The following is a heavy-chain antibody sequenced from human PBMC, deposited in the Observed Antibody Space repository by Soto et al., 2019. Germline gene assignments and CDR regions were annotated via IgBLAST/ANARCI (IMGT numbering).Heavy chain of an antibody. Sequence: QVQLVQSGAEVKKPGASVKVFCKASGYTFTNHGISWVRQAPGHGLEWMGWVSAYTGETKYAQGLQGRVTMTTDTSTNTAYMELRSLSSDDTAVFYCARDSPSSGLLGTNYWGQGTLVTVSS. D-gene: IGHD3-22*01. J-gene: IGHJ4*02. CDR3: ARDSPSSGLLGTNY. V-gene: IGHV1-18*01. CDR1: GYTFTNHG. CDR2: VSAYTGET.